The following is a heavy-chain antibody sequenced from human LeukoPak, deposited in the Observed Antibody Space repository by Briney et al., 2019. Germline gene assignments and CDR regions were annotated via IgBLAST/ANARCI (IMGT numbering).Heavy chain of an antibody. CDR1: GFTSSSYA. Sequence: GGSLRHSCAAPGFTSSSYAMSWVRQAPGEGREWVSAISGSGGSTYYADTVKGRFTISRDNSKNTLYLQMNSLRAEDTAVYYCAKRGYSYGNFDYWGQGTLVTVSS. J-gene: IGHJ4*02. CDR2: ISGSGGST. CDR3: AKRGYSYGNFDY. V-gene: IGHV3-23*01. D-gene: IGHD5-18*01.